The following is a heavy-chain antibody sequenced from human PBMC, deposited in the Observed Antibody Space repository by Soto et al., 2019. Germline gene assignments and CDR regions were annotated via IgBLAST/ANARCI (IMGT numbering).Heavy chain of an antibody. Sequence: SGPTLVNPTQTLTLTCTFSGFSLNTHGVGVGWIRQPPGKALEWLALIYWNDDERYSPSLKTRLAITKDTSKNHVVLTMTNMDPVDTATYYCVHRRDWVGDFDLWGQGTLVTVSS. D-gene: IGHD3-9*01. CDR3: VHRRDWVGDFDL. V-gene: IGHV2-5*01. CDR1: GFSLNTHGVG. J-gene: IGHJ4*02. CDR2: IYWNDDE.